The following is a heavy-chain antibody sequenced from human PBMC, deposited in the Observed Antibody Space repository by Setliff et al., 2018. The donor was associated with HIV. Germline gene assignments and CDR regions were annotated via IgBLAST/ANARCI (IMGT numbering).Heavy chain of an antibody. CDR2: ISGSGTTT. J-gene: IGHJ6*03. V-gene: IGHV3-23*01. CDR3: AKGRYSSGANYYYYYMDV. D-gene: IGHD6-19*01. Sequence: GGSLRLSCAASGFTFSTYAMSWVRQAPGKGLEWVSVISGSGTTTYYADSVKGRFTISRDNSKNTVYLQMNSLRAEDTAVYYCAKGRYSSGANYYYYYMDVWGKGTTVTAP. CDR1: GFTFSTYA.